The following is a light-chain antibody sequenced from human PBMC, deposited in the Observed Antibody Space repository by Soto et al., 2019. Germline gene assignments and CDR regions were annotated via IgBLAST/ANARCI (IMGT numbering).Light chain of an antibody. Sequence: EIVMTQSPATLSVSPGERATLSCRASQSVNRNLAWYQQKPGQAPRLLIYGASTRATGIPARFSGSGSGTEFTLTISSLQSEDFGVYYCQHYNNWPPCTFGQGTKLEIK. V-gene: IGKV3-15*01. CDR2: GAS. CDR1: QSVNRN. J-gene: IGKJ2*02. CDR3: QHYNNWPPCT.